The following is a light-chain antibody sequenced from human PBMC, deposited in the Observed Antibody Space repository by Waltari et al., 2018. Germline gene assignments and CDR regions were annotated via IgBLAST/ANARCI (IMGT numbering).Light chain of an antibody. CDR3: QKYNSAPRSD. V-gene: IGKV1-27*01. CDR1: QGISNY. Sequence: DIQMTQSPSSLSASVGDRVTITCRASQGISNYLAWYQQKPGKVPKLLIYATSTLQSGVPSRFSGSGSGTDFTLTISSLQPEDAATYYCQKYNSAPRSDFGQGTRLEIK. CDR2: ATS. J-gene: IGKJ5*01.